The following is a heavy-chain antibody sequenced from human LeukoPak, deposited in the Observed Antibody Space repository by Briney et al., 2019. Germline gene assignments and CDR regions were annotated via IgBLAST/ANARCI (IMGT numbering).Heavy chain of an antibody. V-gene: IGHV3-74*01. D-gene: IGHD1-26*01. J-gene: IGHJ4*02. CDR2: INSDGSTT. CDR1: GFIFSSYW. Sequence: GGSLRLSCAASGFIFSSYWMHWVRQAPGKGLLWVSRINSDGSTTSYADSVKGRFTISRDNAKNSLYLQMNSLRAEDTAVYYCARTVGGSYPNWGQGTLVTVSS. CDR3: ARTVGGSYPN.